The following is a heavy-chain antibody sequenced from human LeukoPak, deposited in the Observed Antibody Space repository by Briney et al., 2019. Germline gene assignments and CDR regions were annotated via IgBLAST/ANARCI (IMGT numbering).Heavy chain of an antibody. CDR3: ARGRAGRAARPRRYYFDY. V-gene: IGHV4-34*01. CDR1: GGSFSGYY. CDR2: INHSGST. J-gene: IGHJ4*02. Sequence: KPSETLSLTCAVYGGSFSGYYWSWIRQPPGKGLEWIGEINHSGSTNYNPSLKSRVTISVDTSKNQFSLKLSSVTAADTAVYYCARGRAGRAARPRRYYFDYWGQGTLVTVSS. D-gene: IGHD6-6*01.